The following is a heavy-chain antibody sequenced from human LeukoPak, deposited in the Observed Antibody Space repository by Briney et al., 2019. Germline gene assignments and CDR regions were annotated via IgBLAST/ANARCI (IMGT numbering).Heavy chain of an antibody. CDR2: ISYDGSNK. V-gene: IGHV3-30*18. J-gene: IGHJ3*02. D-gene: IGHD7-27*01. Sequence: GGSLRLSCAASGITLNTNDMNWVRQAPGKGLEWVTLISYDGSNKYYSDSVKGRFTISRDNSKNTLYLQMNSLRVEDTAVYYCAKCERPEANWYAFDIWGQGTMVTVSS. CDR1: GITLNTND. CDR3: AKCERPEANWYAFDI.